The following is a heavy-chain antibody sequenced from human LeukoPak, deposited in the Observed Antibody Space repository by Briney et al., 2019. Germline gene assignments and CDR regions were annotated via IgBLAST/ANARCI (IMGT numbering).Heavy chain of an antibody. V-gene: IGHV4-61*02. CDR1: GGSISSGSYY. Sequence: PSQTLSLTCTVSGGSISSGSYYWSWIRQPAGKGLEWIGRIYTSGSTNYNPSLESQVTISVDTSNDQFSLKLSSVTAADTAVYYCARSPITIFGLAFDIWGQGTMVTVSS. J-gene: IGHJ3*02. D-gene: IGHD3-3*01. CDR2: IYTSGST. CDR3: ARSPITIFGLAFDI.